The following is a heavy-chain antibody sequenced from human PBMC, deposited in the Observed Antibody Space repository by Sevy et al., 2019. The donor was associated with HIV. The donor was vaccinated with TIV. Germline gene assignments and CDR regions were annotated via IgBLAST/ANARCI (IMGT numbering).Heavy chain of an antibody. J-gene: IGHJ4*01. CDR1: GYTLTQVS. CDR2: FDPEDGET. Sequence: ASVKVSCKVSGYTLTQVSMHWVRQAPGEGLEWMGSFDPEDGETIYAQKFQGRVTMTEDTSTDTACMELNSLRSEDTAVYFCATTKDYYDSSGCPFDYWGHGTLVTVSS. V-gene: IGHV1-24*01. D-gene: IGHD3-22*01. CDR3: ATTKDYYDSSGCPFDY.